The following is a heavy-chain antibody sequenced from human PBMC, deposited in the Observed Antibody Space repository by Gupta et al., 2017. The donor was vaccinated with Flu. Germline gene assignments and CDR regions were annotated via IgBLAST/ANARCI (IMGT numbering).Heavy chain of an antibody. D-gene: IGHD1-26*01. CDR3: ARDPEAWEVPSDY. V-gene: IGHV3-7*04. CDR1: GFTFSTYC. Sequence: EVQLVESGGGLVKPGGSLRLSCAASGFTFSTYCMNWVRQAPGKGLEWVANINQDGSEKKYVDSVKGRFTISRDNAKNSLYLQMNSLRGEDTAVYYCARDPEAWEVPSDYWGQGTLVTVSS. J-gene: IGHJ4*02. CDR2: INQDGSEK.